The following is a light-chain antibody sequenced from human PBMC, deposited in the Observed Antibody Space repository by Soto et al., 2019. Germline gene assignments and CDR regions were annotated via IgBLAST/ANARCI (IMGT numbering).Light chain of an antibody. J-gene: IGKJ5*01. CDR3: QQYGYSPIT. Sequence: IVLTQSPGTLSLSPGERSTLSCRAVESVSSNSLDWYQQKPGQAPRLLMYGASSRATGIPEKFSGSGSGTDFTLTIDGLEPEDFEVYYCQQYGYSPITFGQGTRVEIK. V-gene: IGKV3-20*01. CDR1: ESVSSNS. CDR2: GAS.